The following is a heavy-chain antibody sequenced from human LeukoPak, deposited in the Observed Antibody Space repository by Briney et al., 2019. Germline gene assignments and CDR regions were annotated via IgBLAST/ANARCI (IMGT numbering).Heavy chain of an antibody. J-gene: IGHJ3*02. CDR2: IYYSGST. CDR3: ASSAVVSDAFDI. V-gene: IGHV4-59*12. Sequence: SETLSLTCTVSGGSISSYYWSWIRQPPGKGLEWIGYIYYSGSTYYNPSLKSRVTISVDRSKNQFSLKLSSVTAADTAVYYCASSAVVSDAFDIWGQGTMVTVSS. D-gene: IGHD3-22*01. CDR1: GGSISSYY.